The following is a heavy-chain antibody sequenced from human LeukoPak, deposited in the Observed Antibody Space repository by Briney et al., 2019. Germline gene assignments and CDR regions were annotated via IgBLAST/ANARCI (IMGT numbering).Heavy chain of an antibody. D-gene: IGHD6-19*01. CDR2: IYTSGST. V-gene: IGHV4-61*02. J-gene: IGHJ4*02. CDR1: GGSISSGSYY. CDR3: ARYSGWYGSDY. Sequence: SQTLSLTCTVSGGSISSGSYYWRWIRQPAGKGLEWIGRIYTSGSTNYNPSLKSRVTISVDTSKNQFSLKLGSVTAADTAVYYCARYSGWYGSDYWGQGTLVTVSS.